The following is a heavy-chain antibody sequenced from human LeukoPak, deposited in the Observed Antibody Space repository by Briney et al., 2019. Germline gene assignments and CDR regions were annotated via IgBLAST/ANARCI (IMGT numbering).Heavy chain of an antibody. D-gene: IGHD3-10*01. J-gene: IGHJ5*02. CDR3: ARVTMVRGVYFDP. V-gene: IGHV4-59*01. Sequence: SETLSLTCTVSGGSISSYYWSWIRQPPGRGLEWIGDIYYSGSTNYNPSLKSRVTISLDTSKNQFSLKLRSVTAADTAVHYCARVTMVRGVYFDPWGQGTLVTVSS. CDR1: GGSISSYY. CDR2: IYYSGST.